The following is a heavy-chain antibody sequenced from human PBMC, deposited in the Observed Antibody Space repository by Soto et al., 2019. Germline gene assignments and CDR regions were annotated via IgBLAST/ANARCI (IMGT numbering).Heavy chain of an antibody. J-gene: IGHJ5*02. CDR3: ARGLECRGYCLDKPTWLAP. Sequence: QVQLVQSGAEVKKPGSSVKVSCKASGGTFSTYTFSWVRQAPGQGLEWMGRIIPIFGTPYYAQNFQCRVTITADKSTSTVYMELSSLRSDDTAVYFCARGLECRGYCLDKPTWLAPWGQGTLVTVSS. CDR2: IIPIFGTP. CDR1: GGTFSTYT. D-gene: IGHD2-15*01. V-gene: IGHV1-69*06.